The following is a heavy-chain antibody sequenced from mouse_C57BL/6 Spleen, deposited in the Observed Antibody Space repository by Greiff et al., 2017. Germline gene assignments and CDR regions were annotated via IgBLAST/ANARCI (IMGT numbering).Heavy chain of an antibody. D-gene: IGHD2-5*01. CDR2: IYPGNSDT. Sequence: DVKLQESGTVLARPGASVKMSCKTSGYTFTSYWMHWVKQRPGQGLEWIGAIYPGNSDTSYNQKFTGQAKLTAVTSASTAYMELSSLTNEDSAVYYCTRSGYSNSYYFDYWGQGTTLTVSS. CDR1: GYTFTSYW. V-gene: IGHV1-5*01. CDR3: TRSGYSNSYYFDY. J-gene: IGHJ2*01.